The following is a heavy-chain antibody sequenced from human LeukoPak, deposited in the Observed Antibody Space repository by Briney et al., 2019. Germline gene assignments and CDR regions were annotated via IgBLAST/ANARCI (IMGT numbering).Heavy chain of an antibody. J-gene: IGHJ6*02. D-gene: IGHD6-6*01. CDR3: AKAVLRGYYYGMDV. CDR2: ISWNSGSI. CDR1: GFTFDDYA. V-gene: IGHV3-9*01. Sequence: GGSLRLSCAASGFTFDDYAMHWVRQAPGKGLEWVSGISWNSGSIGYADSVKGRFTISRDNAKNSLYLQMNSLRAEDTALYYCAKAVLRGYYYGMDVWGQGTTVTVSS.